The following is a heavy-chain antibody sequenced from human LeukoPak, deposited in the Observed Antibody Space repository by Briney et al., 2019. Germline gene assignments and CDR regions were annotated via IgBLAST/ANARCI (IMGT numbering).Heavy chain of an antibody. J-gene: IGHJ4*02. CDR2: ITSSGGFI. Sequence: GQSLRLSCAASGFTFSSYSIDWVSQAPGKGLEWVSSITSSGGFIYYADSVKGRFTISRDNDKNSLYVQMNSLRAEDTAVYYCARDLIMGATNYWGQGTLVTVSS. V-gene: IGHV3-21*01. CDR3: ARDLIMGATNY. D-gene: IGHD1-26*01. CDR1: GFTFSSYS.